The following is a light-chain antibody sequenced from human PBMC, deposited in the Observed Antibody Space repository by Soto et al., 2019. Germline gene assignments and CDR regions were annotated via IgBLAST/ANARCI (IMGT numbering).Light chain of an antibody. CDR3: ISNKTDXTLL. Sequence: QSVLTQPPSVSGSPGQSITVSCTGTSSDIGASNFVSWYQHLPGRAPKVIIFEATNRPSGVSNRFSGSKSGIKASLTISGLPADDAAEYFCISNKTDXTLLLGRGTKVXVX. J-gene: IGLJ1*01. V-gene: IGLV2-14*01. CDR1: SSDIGASNF. CDR2: EAT.